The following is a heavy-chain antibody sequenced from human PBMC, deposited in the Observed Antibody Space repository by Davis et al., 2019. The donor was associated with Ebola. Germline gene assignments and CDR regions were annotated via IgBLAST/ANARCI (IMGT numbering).Heavy chain of an antibody. V-gene: IGHV1-69*04. CDR2: IIPILGIA. Sequence: SVKVSCKASGGTFSSYAISWVRQAPGQGLEWMGRIIPILGIANYAQKFQGRVTITADKSTSTAYMELSSLRSEDTALYYCAKDMGSMYWFDYWGQGTLVTVSS. J-gene: IGHJ4*02. D-gene: IGHD1-26*01. CDR1: GGTFSSYA. CDR3: AKDMGSMYWFDY.